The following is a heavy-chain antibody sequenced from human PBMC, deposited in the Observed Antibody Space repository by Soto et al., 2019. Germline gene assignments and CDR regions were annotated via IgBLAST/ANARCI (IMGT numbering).Heavy chain of an antibody. CDR2: INHSGST. CDR3: ARGPPHSRLRRKYCSGGSCYLVPSEYFQH. V-gene: IGHV4-34*01. Sequence: SETLSLTCAVYGGSFSGYYWSWIRQPPGKGLEWIGEINHSGSTNYNPSLKSRVTISVDTSKNQFSLKLSSVTAADTAVYYCARGPPHSRLRRKYCSGGSCYLVPSEYFQHWGQGTLVTVSS. D-gene: IGHD2-15*01. CDR1: GGSFSGYY. J-gene: IGHJ1*01.